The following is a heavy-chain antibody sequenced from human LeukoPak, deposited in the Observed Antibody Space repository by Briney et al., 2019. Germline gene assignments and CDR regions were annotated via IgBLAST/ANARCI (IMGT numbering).Heavy chain of an antibody. CDR1: GYTFTGYY. CDR3: ARDKRVTGYYSLDY. J-gene: IGHJ4*02. Sequence: ASVKVSCKASGYTFTGYYMHWVRQAPGQGLEWMGWINPNSGGTNYAQKFQGRVTITADESTSTAYMELSSLRSEDTAVYYCARDKRVTGYYSLDYWGQGTLVTVSS. CDR2: INPNSGGT. D-gene: IGHD3-9*01. V-gene: IGHV1-2*02.